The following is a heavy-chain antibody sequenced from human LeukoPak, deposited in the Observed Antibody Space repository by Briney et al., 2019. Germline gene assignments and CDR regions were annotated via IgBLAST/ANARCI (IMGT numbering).Heavy chain of an antibody. CDR2: FYPADSDT. D-gene: IGHD6-13*01. V-gene: IGHV5-51*01. CDR3: ARHGQQLVGDY. Sequence: GESLKISCKGLGYSFTNYWIGWVRQMPGKGLEWMGIFYPADSDTRYNPAFQGQVTMSADKSISTAYLQWSSLKASDTAMYYCARHGQQLVGDYWGEGTLVTVSS. CDR1: GYSFTNYW. J-gene: IGHJ4*02.